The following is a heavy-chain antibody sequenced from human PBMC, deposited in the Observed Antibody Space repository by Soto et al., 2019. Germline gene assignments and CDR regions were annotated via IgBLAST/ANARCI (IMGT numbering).Heavy chain of an antibody. V-gene: IGHV4-59*11. CDR3: ARIQLERDIDY. D-gene: IGHD1-1*01. CDR2: IYYSGST. CDR1: GGSISSHY. Sequence: PSETLSLTCTVSGGSISSHYWSWIRQPPGKGLEWIGYIYYSGSTNYNPSLKSRVTISVDTSKNQFSLKLSSVTAAATAVYYGARIQLERDIDYWGQGTLVTGSP. J-gene: IGHJ4*02.